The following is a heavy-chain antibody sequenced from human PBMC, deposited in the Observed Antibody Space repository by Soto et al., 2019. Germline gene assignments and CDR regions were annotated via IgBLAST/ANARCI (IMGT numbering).Heavy chain of an antibody. J-gene: IGHJ4*02. D-gene: IGHD3-16*01. CDR1: GDTFSSYT. Sequence: ASVQVSCKASGDTFSSYTLSWVRQAPGQGLEWMGRIIPILGIADYAQRFQDRVTITADKSTSTAYMELSSLRSEDTAVYYCARVQVYDYIQWGQGTLVTVSS. CDR2: IIPILGIA. CDR3: ARVQVYDYIQ. V-gene: IGHV1-69*02.